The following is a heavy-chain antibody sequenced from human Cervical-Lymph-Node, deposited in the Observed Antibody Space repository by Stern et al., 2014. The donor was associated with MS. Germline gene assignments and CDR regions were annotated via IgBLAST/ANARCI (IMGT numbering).Heavy chain of an antibody. Sequence: EVHLVESGGGLVQPRGSLRLSCAASGFTFSSYAMSWVRQAPGKGLEWVSAISGSGGSTYYADSVKGRFTISRDNSKNTLYLQMNSLRAEDTAVYYCAKDHGSRDISHYYGMDVWGQGTTVTVSS. V-gene: IGHV3-23*04. CDR3: AKDHGSRDISHYYGMDV. CDR1: GFTFSSYA. D-gene: IGHD2-2*01. CDR2: ISGSGGST. J-gene: IGHJ6*02.